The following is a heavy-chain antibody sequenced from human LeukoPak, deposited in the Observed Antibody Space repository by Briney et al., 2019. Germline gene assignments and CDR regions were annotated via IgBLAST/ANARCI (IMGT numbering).Heavy chain of an antibody. CDR3: ATTGDYLGYYYNIPGFDY. D-gene: IGHD3-22*01. Sequence: ASVKVSCKVSGYTLTELSMHWVRQAPGKGLEWRGGFDPEDGETIYAQKFQGRVTMTEDTSTDTAYMELSSLRSEDTAVYYCATTGDYLGYYYNIPGFDYWGQGTLVTVSS. CDR1: GYTLTELS. CDR2: FDPEDGET. J-gene: IGHJ4*02. V-gene: IGHV1-24*01.